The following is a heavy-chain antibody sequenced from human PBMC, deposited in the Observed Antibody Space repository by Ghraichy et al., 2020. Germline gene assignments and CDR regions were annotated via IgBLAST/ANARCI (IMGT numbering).Heavy chain of an antibody. D-gene: IGHD3-9*01. CDR2: VSSKSVYT. V-gene: IGHV3-23*01. CDR3: AKGATATYYGALTSYYGMDV. CDR1: GSTYHKYA. J-gene: IGHJ6*02. Sequence: GGSLRLSLENYGSTYHKYALNWLRPTSCKVLELDTGVSSKSVYTDYADSVKGRFTISRDNSKDTLYLQMSSLIAEDSAIYYCAKGATATYYGALTSYYGMDVWCQETTVTVSS.